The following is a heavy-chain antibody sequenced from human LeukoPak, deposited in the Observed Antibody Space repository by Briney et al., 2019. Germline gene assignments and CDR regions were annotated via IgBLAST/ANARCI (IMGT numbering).Heavy chain of an antibody. J-gene: IGHJ4*02. CDR1: GFTFSSYS. CDR2: ISSSSSYI. CDR3: ARGSWSNSDGSGSVDY. Sequence: GGSLRLSCAASGFTFSSYSMNWVPQAPGKGLEWVSSISSSSSYIYYADSVKGRFTISRDNAKNSLYLQVNSLRAEDTAVYYCARGSWSNSDGSGSVDYWGQGTLVTVSS. V-gene: IGHV3-21*01. D-gene: IGHD3-22*01.